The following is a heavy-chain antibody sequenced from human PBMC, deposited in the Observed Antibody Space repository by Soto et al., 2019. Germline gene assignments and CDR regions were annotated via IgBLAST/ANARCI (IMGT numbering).Heavy chain of an antibody. CDR1: GVTFSSDS. Sequence: NPGGSLRLACAASGVTFSSDSKNWVRQAPGKGLEWVSSISSSSSYIYYADSVKGRFTISRDNAKNSLYLQMNSLRAEDTAVYYCARDRISSSGDYWGQGTLVTVSS. V-gene: IGHV3-21*01. CDR2: ISSSSSYI. CDR3: ARDRISSSGDY. J-gene: IGHJ4*02. D-gene: IGHD6-13*01.